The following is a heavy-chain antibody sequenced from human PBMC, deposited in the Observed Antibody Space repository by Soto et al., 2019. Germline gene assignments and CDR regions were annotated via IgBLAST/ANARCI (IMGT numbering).Heavy chain of an antibody. CDR1: GFTFSSYA. D-gene: IGHD3-16*02. Sequence: GGSLRLSCAASGFTFSSYAMHWVRQAPGKGLEWVAVITYDGSNKYYADSVKGRFTISRDNSKNTLYLQMNSLRAEDTAVYYCARDSGYDYVWGSYRSHFDIWGQGTMVTVSS. J-gene: IGHJ3*02. V-gene: IGHV3-30-3*01. CDR3: ARDSGYDYVWGSYRSHFDI. CDR2: ITYDGSNK.